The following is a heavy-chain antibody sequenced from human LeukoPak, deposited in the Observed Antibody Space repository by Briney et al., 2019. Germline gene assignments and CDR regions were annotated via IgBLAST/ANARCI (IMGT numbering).Heavy chain of an antibody. D-gene: IGHD4-17*01. CDR1: GFTFSTYS. CDR2: ISSGSSSI. Sequence: GGSLRLSGAASGFTFSTYSMNWVRQAPGKGPEWVSYISSGSSSIYYADSVKGRFTISRDNAKSSLYLQINSLRDEDTAVYYCARDGLRGIAFDIWGQGTMVTVSS. V-gene: IGHV3-48*02. CDR3: ARDGLRGIAFDI. J-gene: IGHJ3*02.